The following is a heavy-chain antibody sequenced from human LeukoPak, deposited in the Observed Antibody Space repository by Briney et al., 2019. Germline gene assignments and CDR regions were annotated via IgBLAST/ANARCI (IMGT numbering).Heavy chain of an antibody. J-gene: IGHJ4*02. Sequence: GTSLRLSCAASGFTFKSYAMHWARQGPGKGLEWVGNIKQDGSDKNYVDSVKGRFTISRDNAKNSLYLQMNSLRAEDTAVYYCARDVGGSLDYWGQGTLVTVSS. CDR3: ARDVGGSLDY. V-gene: IGHV3-7*05. D-gene: IGHD1-26*01. CDR1: GFTFKSYA. CDR2: IKQDGSDK.